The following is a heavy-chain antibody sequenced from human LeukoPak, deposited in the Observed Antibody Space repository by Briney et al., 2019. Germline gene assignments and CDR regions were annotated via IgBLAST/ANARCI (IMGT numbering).Heavy chain of an antibody. CDR3: AKGRLPTDY. J-gene: IGHJ4*02. V-gene: IGHV3-23*01. Sequence: GGSLRLSCAASGFTFSSYAMSWVRQAPGKGLEWVSGISDSDDSIDYADFVKGRFTISRDNSKNTLYLQMNSLRAEDTAVYYCAKGRLPTDYWGQGTLVTVSS. CDR2: ISDSDDSI. CDR1: GFTFSSYA.